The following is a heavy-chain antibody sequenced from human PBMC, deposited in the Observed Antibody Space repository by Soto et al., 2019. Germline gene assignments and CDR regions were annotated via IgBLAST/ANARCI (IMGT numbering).Heavy chain of an antibody. J-gene: IGHJ5*02. CDR1: GYTFTDNQ. CDR3: ARKHLRDYIRWILDP. V-gene: IGHV1-2*06. CDR2: IDPRSGDT. D-gene: IGHD3-16*01. Sequence: QAQLVQSGPEVKKPGASVKVSCKASGYTFTDNQIHWLRRAPGQRLEWMGRIDPRSGDTSFAQTSRGRVTMTRDTSTDRVYMELTRLTSDDTAMYYCARKHLRDYIRWILDPWGQGTLVTVSS.